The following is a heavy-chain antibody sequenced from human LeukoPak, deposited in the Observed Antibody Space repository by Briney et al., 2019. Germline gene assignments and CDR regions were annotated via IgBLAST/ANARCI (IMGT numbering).Heavy chain of an antibody. CDR1: GGSFSGYY. D-gene: IGHD5-18*01. Sequence: PSETLSLICAVYGGSFSGYYWSWIRQPPGKGLEWIGEINHSGSTNYNPSLKSRVTISVDTSKNQFSLKLSSVTAADTAVYYCARPGRGYTYGLGRQGGGVYYMDVWGKGTTVTVSS. J-gene: IGHJ6*03. CDR2: INHSGST. V-gene: IGHV4-34*01. CDR3: ARPGRGYTYGLGRQGGGVYYMDV.